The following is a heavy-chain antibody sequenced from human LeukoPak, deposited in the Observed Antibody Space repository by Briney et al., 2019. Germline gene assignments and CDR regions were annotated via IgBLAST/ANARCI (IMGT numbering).Heavy chain of an antibody. J-gene: IGHJ4*02. CDR2: IYHGGST. Sequence: SETLSLTCTVSGYSISSGYYWGWIRQSPGKGLEWIGSIYHGGSTYYNPSLRSRVIVSVDTSKNHFSLKMSSVTAADTAVYYCARDLASCAGDCYSDGFDYWGQGTLITVSS. V-gene: IGHV4-38-2*02. CDR1: GYSISSGYY. CDR3: ARDLASCAGDCYSDGFDY. D-gene: IGHD2-21*02.